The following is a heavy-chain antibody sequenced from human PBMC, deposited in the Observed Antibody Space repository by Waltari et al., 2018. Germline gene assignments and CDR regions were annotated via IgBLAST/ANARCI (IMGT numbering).Heavy chain of an antibody. D-gene: IGHD6-19*01. CDR1: GFTFSSYS. V-gene: IGHV3-21*01. CDR2: ISSSSSYI. Sequence: EVQLVESGGGLVKPGGSLRLSCAASGFTFSSYSMNWVRQAPGKGLEWVSSISSSSSYIYYADSLKGRFTIARDNAKNSLYLQMNSLRAEDTAVYYCARGYSSGWYDYWGQGTLVTVSS. J-gene: IGHJ4*02. CDR3: ARGYSSGWYDY.